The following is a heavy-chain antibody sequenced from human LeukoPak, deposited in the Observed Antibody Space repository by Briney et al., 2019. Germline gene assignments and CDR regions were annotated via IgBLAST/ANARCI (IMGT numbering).Heavy chain of an antibody. J-gene: IGHJ4*02. Sequence: SETLSLTCGVSGGSFSGYYWSWVHQAPGKGLEWIGEITPSGSTNYNPSLKSRVTISEDTSKKQFSLRLTSLTASDTAMYYCARQRSYYDFCDYWGQGTLVTVSS. V-gene: IGHV4-34*01. CDR2: ITPSGST. CDR1: GGSFSGYY. D-gene: IGHD3-3*01. CDR3: ARQRSYYDFCDY.